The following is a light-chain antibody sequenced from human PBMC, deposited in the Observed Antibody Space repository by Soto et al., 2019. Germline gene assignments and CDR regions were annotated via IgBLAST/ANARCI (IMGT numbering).Light chain of an antibody. V-gene: IGKV1-9*01. CDR2: VAS. CDR1: QAISSH. CDR3: QQYNNWPRT. J-gene: IGKJ1*01. Sequence: IPLTQSPSSLSASIGERVTIPCRASQAISSHLAWYQQKPGKAPKLLVYVASTLQSGVPSRFSGSGSGTDFSLTISSLQSEDFAVYYCQQYNNWPRTFGQGTKVDI.